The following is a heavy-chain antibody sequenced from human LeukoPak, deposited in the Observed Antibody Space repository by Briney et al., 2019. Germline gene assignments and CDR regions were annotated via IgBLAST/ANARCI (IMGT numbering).Heavy chain of an antibody. CDR2: IKQDGSEK. Sequence: PGGSLRLSCAASGFTFSSYWMSWVRQAPGKGLEWVANIKQDGSEKYYVDSVKGRFTISRDNAKNSLYLQMNSLRAEDTAVYYCAKAQHIVVVTATSGFDYWGQGTLVTVSS. CDR3: AKAQHIVVVTATSGFDY. V-gene: IGHV3-7*03. J-gene: IGHJ4*02. CDR1: GFTFSSYW. D-gene: IGHD2-21*02.